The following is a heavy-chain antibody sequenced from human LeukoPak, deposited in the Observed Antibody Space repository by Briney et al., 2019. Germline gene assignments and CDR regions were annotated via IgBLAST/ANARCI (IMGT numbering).Heavy chain of an antibody. CDR2: INHSGST. D-gene: IGHD2-2*01. V-gene: IGHV4-34*01. Sequence: SETLSLTCAVYGGSFSGYYWSWIRQPPWKGLEWIGEINHSGSTNYNPSLKSRVTISVDTSKNQFSLKLSSVTAADTAVYYCARGRRYCSSTSCYSSYYYYGMDVWGQGTTVTVSS. CDR3: ARGRRYCSSTSCYSSYYYYGMDV. J-gene: IGHJ6*02. CDR1: GGSFSGYY.